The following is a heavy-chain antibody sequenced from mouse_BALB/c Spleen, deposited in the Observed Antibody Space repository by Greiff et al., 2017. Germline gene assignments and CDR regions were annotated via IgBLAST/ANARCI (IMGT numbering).Heavy chain of an antibody. CDR2: INPSSGYT. J-gene: IGHJ4*01. D-gene: IGHD2-10*02. CDR3: ARSKYGNRENAMDY. Sequence: QVQLQQSGAELAKPGASVKMSCKASGYTFTSYTMHWVKQRPGQGLEWIGYINPSSGYTEYNQKFKDKTTLTADKSSSTAYMQLSSLTSEDSAVYYCARSKYGNRENAMDYWGQGTSVTVSS. CDR1: GYTFTSYT. V-gene: IGHV1-4*02.